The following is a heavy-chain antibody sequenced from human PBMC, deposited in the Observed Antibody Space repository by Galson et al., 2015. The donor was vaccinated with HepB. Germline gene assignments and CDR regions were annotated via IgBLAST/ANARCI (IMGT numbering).Heavy chain of an antibody. V-gene: IGHV4-34*01. CDR3: ARGLFRSSASMVRGVTTRAVAHDY. D-gene: IGHD3-10*01. Sequence: SETLSLTCAVYGGSFSGYYWSWIRQPPGKGLEWIGEINHSGSTNYNPSLKSRVTISVDTSKNQFSLKLSSVTAADTAVYYCARGLFRSSASMVRGVTTRAVAHDYWGQGTLVTVSS. CDR1: GGSFSGYY. J-gene: IGHJ4*02. CDR2: INHSGST.